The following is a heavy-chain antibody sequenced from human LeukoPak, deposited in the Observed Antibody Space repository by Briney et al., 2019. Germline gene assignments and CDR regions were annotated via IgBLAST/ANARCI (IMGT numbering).Heavy chain of an antibody. J-gene: IGHJ4*02. V-gene: IGHV3-30*03. D-gene: IGHD7-27*01. CDR2: ISYDGSNK. CDR1: GFTFSSYS. CDR3: ARDNWGLHYFDY. Sequence: GGSLRLSCAASGFTFSSYSMNWVRQAPGKGLEWVAVISYDGSNKYYADSVKGRFTISRDNSKNTLYLQMNSLRAEDTAVYYCARDNWGLHYFDYWGQGTLVTVSS.